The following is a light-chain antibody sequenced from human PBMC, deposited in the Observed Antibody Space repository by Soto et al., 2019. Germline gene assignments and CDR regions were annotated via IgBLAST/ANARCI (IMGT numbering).Light chain of an antibody. CDR2: DAS. Sequence: DIQLTQTPSTLSASVGDEVTITCRASQTISRWLAWYQQKPGRAPKLLIYDASKLERGVPSRFSGSGSGTEFTLTISSLQADDFATYYCQQYNSYSSWTFGQGTKVDI. J-gene: IGKJ1*01. CDR3: QQYNSYSSWT. V-gene: IGKV1-5*01. CDR1: QTISRW.